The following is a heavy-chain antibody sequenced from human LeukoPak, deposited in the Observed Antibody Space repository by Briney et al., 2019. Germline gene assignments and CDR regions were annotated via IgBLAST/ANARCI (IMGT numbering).Heavy chain of an antibody. V-gene: IGHV3-11*01. Sequence: GVSLRLSCAASGFTFSNSYMSWIRQAPGKGLELVSCISSRGSTIYYADSVKGRFTISRDNAKNSLYLQMNSLRAEDTAVYYCARGVMATDYWGQGTLVTVSS. CDR3: ARGVMATDY. D-gene: IGHD5-24*01. J-gene: IGHJ4*02. CDR1: GFTFSNSY. CDR2: ISSRGSTI.